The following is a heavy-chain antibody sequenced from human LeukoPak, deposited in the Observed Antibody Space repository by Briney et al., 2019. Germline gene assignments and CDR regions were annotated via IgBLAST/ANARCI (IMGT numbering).Heavy chain of an antibody. V-gene: IGHV3-48*03. CDR2: ICSSGSTI. J-gene: IGHJ4*02. CDR1: GFTFSSYE. Sequence: GGSLRLSCAASGFTFSSYEMNWVRQAPGKGLEWVSHICSSGSTIYDPAPERGRITISRDNAKNSMYLQMNSLRADDTAVYYCARVGVRGVSTFDYWGQGILVTVSS. D-gene: IGHD3-10*01. CDR3: ARVGVRGVSTFDY.